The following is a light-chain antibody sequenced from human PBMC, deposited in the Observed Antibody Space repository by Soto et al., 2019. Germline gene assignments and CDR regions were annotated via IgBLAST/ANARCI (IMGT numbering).Light chain of an antibody. V-gene: IGKV3-11*01. CDR3: QQRSNWPPRFT. Sequence: EIVLTQSPDTLSLSQGQRATLSCRASQSVRSDYLAWYQQKPGQAPRLLIYDASNRATGIPARFSGSGSGTDFTLTISSLEPEDFAVYYCQQRSNWPPRFTYGPGTKVDI. CDR2: DAS. CDR1: QSVRSDY. J-gene: IGKJ3*01.